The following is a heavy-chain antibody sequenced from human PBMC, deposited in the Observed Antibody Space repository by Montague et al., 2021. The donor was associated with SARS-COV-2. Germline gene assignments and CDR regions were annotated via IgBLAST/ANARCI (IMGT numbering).Heavy chain of an antibody. J-gene: IGHJ6*02. CDR3: ARLLRSCTNGVCRTYYYYAMDV. V-gene: IGHV4-59*01. Sequence: SETLSLTYTVSGGSISGYYWSWIRQPPGKGLEWIGYIYYSGSTKYNPFLESRVTVSVDRSKNQVSLKLSSVTAADTAVYYCARLLRSCTNGVCRTYYYYAMDVWGQGTTVTASS. CDR1: GGSISGYY. D-gene: IGHD2-8*01. CDR2: IYYSGST.